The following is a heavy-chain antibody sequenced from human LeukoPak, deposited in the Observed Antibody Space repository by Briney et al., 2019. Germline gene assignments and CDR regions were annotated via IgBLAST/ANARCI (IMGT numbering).Heavy chain of an antibody. D-gene: IGHD1-26*01. CDR1: GFTLSNAW. CDR2: IGTSSRYT. V-gene: IGHV3-21*01. CDR3: VRDRSYSGSPPGVVYLDY. Sequence: GGSLRLSCAASGFTLSNAWMSWVRQAPGKGLEWVSSIGTSSRYTYYEDSLQGRFTISRDDATSSLHLQMDSLRAEDTAVYYCVRDRSYSGSPPGVVYLDYWGQGIMVAVSS. J-gene: IGHJ4*02.